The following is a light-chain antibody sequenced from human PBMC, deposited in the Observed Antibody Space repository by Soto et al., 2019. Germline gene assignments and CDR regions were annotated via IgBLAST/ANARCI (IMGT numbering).Light chain of an antibody. V-gene: IGLV2-14*01. Sequence: QSALTQPASVSGSPGQSITISCTGTSIDVGGYNYVSWYQQHPGKAPKLMIYVVSNRPSGVSNRFSGSKSGNTASLTITGLQAEDEADYYCSSYTSSSTLDVVFGGGTKLTVL. CDR3: SSYTSSSTLDVV. CDR2: VVS. CDR1: SIDVGGYNY. J-gene: IGLJ2*01.